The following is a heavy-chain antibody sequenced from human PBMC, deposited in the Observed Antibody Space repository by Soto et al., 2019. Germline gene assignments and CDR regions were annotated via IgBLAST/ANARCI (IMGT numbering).Heavy chain of an antibody. CDR2: IYWNDDK. CDR3: AHETVLGVMMGKIFDY. D-gene: IGHD3-10*01. V-gene: IGHV2-5*01. J-gene: IGHJ4*02. CDR1: GFSLSTSGVG. Sequence: QITLKESGPTLVQPTQTLTLTCTFSGFSLSTSGVGVGWIRQPPGKALEWIALIYWNDDKRYSPSLKSRLTITKDTSKNQVVLTMTNMDPVDTATYYCAHETVLGVMMGKIFDYWGQGTLVTVSS.